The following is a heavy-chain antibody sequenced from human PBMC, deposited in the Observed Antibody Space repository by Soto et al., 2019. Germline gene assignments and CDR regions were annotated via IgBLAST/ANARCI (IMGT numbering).Heavy chain of an antibody. Sequence: GGSLRLSCASSGFTFTNYAMNWVRQAPGKGLEWFSTFRGSGGSTYYADSVRGRFTISRDNSKSTLYLQMNSLRAEDTAVYYCAKGVLPPTPYAFDIWGQGTMVTVSS. V-gene: IGHV3-23*01. CDR1: GFTFTNYA. CDR2: FRGSGGST. CDR3: AKGVLPPTPYAFDI. D-gene: IGHD2-15*01. J-gene: IGHJ3*02.